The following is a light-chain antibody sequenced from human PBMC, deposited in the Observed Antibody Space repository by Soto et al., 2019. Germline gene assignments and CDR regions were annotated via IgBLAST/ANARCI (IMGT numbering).Light chain of an antibody. Sequence: QSVLTQSPSASASLGASVKLTCTLSSGHSSYAIAWHQQQPEKGPRYLMNPNSDGSHSQGDGIPDRLSGSSSGAERYLAISSLQSDDEADYDCQTWGPGIQLFGGGTKVTFL. V-gene: IGLV4-69*02. CDR2: PNSDGSH. J-gene: IGLJ2*01. CDR1: SGHSSYA. CDR3: QTWGPGIQL.